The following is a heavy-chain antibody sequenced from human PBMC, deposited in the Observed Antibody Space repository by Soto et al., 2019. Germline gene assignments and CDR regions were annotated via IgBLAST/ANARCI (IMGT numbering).Heavy chain of an antibody. CDR2: IYPGDSDT. CDR1: GYSFTSYW. J-gene: IGHJ6*02. V-gene: IGHV5-51*01. CDR3: ARRGVIAAAGTSYYYYGMDV. Sequence: PGESLKISCKGSGYSFTSYWIGWVRQMPGKGLEWMGIIYPGDSDTRYSPSFQGQVTISADKSISTAYLQWSSLKASDTAMYYCARRGVIAAAGTSYYYYGMDVWGQGTTVTVSS. D-gene: IGHD6-13*01.